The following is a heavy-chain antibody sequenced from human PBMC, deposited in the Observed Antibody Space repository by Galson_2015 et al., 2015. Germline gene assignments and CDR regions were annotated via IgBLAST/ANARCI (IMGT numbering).Heavy chain of an antibody. J-gene: IGHJ4*02. D-gene: IGHD1-26*01. CDR2: ISYDGSNK. CDR3: ARERGWETLRKSPFDY. Sequence: SLRLSCAASGFTFSSYAMHWVRQAPGKGLEWVAVISYDGSNKYYADSVKGRFTISRDNSKNTLYVQMNSLRAEDTVVYYCARERGWETLRKSPFDYWGQGTLVTVSS. V-gene: IGHV3-30-3*01. CDR1: GFTFSSYA.